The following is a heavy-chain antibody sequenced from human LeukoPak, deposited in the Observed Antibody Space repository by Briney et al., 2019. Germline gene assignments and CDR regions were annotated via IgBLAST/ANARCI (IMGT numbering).Heavy chain of an antibody. CDR2: LSNSGGST. CDR3: TKGGTASGTLIFDY. J-gene: IGHJ4*02. Sequence: GGSLRLSCAASGFIFSNYAMSWVRQAPGKGLEWVSALSNSGGSTYYADSVKGRLTISRDNSMNTKYLQMNSLRAEDTAVYYCTKGGTASGTLIFDYWGQGTLVTVSS. CDR1: GFIFSNYA. D-gene: IGHD1-14*01. V-gene: IGHV3-23*01.